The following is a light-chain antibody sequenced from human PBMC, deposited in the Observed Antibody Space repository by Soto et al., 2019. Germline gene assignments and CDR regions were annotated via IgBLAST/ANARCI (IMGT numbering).Light chain of an antibody. Sequence: EIVLTQSPGTLSLSPGEGATLSCRASQNVVTSHFAWFQQKPGQAPRLLIYGTSIRAPGIPDRFSGSGSGTDFSLTISRLEPEAFAVYFCHQSFGSVWTFGQGTKVEI. CDR1: QNVVTSH. CDR2: GTS. J-gene: IGKJ1*01. V-gene: IGKV3-20*01. CDR3: HQSFGSVWT.